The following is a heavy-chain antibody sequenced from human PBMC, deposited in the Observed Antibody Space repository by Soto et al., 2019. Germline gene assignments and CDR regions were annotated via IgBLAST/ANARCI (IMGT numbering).Heavy chain of an antibody. CDR2: IYYSGST. D-gene: IGHD3-22*01. CDR1: GGSISSGGYY. Sequence: QVQLQESGPGLVKPSQTLSLTCTVSGGSISSGGYYWSWIRQHPGKVLEWIGYIYYSGSTYYNPSLKSRVTISVDTSKNQFSLKLSSVTAADTAVYYCASHGGGYYDSSGYYSYVDYWGQGTLVTVSS. V-gene: IGHV4-31*03. CDR3: ASHGGGYYDSSGYYSYVDY. J-gene: IGHJ4*02.